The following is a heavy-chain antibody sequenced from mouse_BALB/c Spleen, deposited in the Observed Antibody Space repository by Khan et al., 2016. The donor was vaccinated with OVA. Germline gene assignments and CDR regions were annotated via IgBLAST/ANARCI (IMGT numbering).Heavy chain of an antibody. Sequence: EVQLQESGPGLVKPSQSLSLTCTVTGFSITSDYAWNWIRQFPGNKLEWLGYISYSGNTQYNPSLKSRISVTRDTSKNQFFLQLNSVTTEDTATYYCARVYGVDFDYWGQGTTLTVAS. CDR1: GFSITSDYA. D-gene: IGHD2-10*02. CDR3: ARVYGVDFDY. V-gene: IGHV3-2*02. CDR2: ISYSGNT. J-gene: IGHJ2*01.